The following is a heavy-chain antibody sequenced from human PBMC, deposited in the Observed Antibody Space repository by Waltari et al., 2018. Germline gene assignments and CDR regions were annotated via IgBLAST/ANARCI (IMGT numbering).Heavy chain of an antibody. CDR1: GYSISSGYY. J-gene: IGHJ5*02. CDR2: IYHSGST. V-gene: IGHV4-38-2*02. CDR3: ARDTYLDFWSGYLGYMGNWFDP. Sequence: QVQLQESGPGLVKPSETLSLTCAVSGYSISSGYYWGWIRQPPGKGLEWIGSIYHSGSTYYNPSLKSRVTISVDTSKNQFSLKLSSVTAADTAVYYCARDTYLDFWSGYLGYMGNWFDPWGQGTLVTVSS. D-gene: IGHD3-3*01.